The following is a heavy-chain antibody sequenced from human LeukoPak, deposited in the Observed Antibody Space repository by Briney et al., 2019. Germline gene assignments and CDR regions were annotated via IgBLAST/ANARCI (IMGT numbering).Heavy chain of an antibody. CDR2: IYTSGST. CDR1: SGSISSYY. J-gene: IGHJ5*02. V-gene: IGHV4-4*08. CDR3: ARDTPLYNWNYKFDP. D-gene: IGHD1-7*01. Sequence: SETLSLTCTVSSGSISSYYWNWIRQPPGKGLEWIGRIYTSGSTNYNPSLKSRVTISVDTSKNQFSLKLSSVTAADTAVYYCARDTPLYNWNYKFDPWGQGTLVTVSS.